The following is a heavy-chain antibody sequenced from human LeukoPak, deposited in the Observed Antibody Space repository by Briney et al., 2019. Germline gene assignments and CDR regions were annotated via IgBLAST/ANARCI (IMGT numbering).Heavy chain of an antibody. CDR2: INPNSGDT. CDR1: GGTFSSYA. Sequence: ASVKVSCTASGGTFSSYAISWVRQAPGQGLEWMGRINPNSGDTNYAQKFQGRVTMTRDTSISTAYMELSRLRSDDTAVYYCARDYCGGDCFPDYWGQGTLVTVSS. V-gene: IGHV1-2*06. J-gene: IGHJ4*02. CDR3: ARDYCGGDCFPDY. D-gene: IGHD2-21*02.